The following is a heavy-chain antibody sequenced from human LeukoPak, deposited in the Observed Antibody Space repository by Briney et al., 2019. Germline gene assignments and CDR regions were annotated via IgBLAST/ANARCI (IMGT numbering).Heavy chain of an antibody. CDR3: ARDRDGYDLGGLDY. CDR2: ISAYNGNT. D-gene: IGHD5-12*01. Sequence: ASVKVSCKASGYTFTSYGISWVRQAPGQGLEWMGWISAYNGNTNYAQKLQGRVTMTTDTSTSTAYMELRSLRSDDTAVYYCARDRDGYDLGGLDYWGQGTLVTVSS. CDR1: GYTFTSYG. J-gene: IGHJ4*02. V-gene: IGHV1-18*01.